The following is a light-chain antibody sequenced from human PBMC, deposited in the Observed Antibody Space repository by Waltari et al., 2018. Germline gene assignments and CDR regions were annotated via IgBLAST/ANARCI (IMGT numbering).Light chain of an antibody. CDR3: SSYTSSSTYVV. Sequence: QSALTQPASVSGSPGRSITIPCTGTSRDVGGYNYVSWYQQHPGKAPKLMIYDVSNRPSGVSNRFSGSKSGNTASLTISGLQAEDEADYYCSSYTSSSTYVVFGGGTKLTVL. CDR1: SRDVGGYNY. J-gene: IGLJ2*01. CDR2: DVS. V-gene: IGLV2-14*01.